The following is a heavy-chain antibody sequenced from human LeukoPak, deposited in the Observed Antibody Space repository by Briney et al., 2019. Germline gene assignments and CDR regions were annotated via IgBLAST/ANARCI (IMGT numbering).Heavy chain of an antibody. CDR1: GFTFSSYA. V-gene: IGHV3-23*01. Sequence: GSLRLSCAASGFTFSSYAMTWVRQAPGKGLEWVSVISGSGGRTYYAGSVKGRFTISRDNSKNTLYPQMSSLGAEDTAVYYCAKDRGGGNLDFDYWGQGTLVTVSS. CDR2: ISGSGGRT. CDR3: AKDRGGGNLDFDY. D-gene: IGHD2-15*01. J-gene: IGHJ4*02.